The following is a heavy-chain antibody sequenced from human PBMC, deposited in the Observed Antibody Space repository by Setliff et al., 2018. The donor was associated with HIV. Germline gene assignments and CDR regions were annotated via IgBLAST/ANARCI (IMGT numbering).Heavy chain of an antibody. CDR3: ASGSGSHYNSGDWYFDR. J-gene: IGHJ2*01. CDR2: IYYSGST. CDR1: GGSISSGGYY. V-gene: IGHV4-31*03. Sequence: TLSLTCTVSGGSISSGGYYWSWIRQHPGKGLEWIGYIYYSGSTYFNPSLKSRVAISVATSENQSSLILNSVTAADTAVYYCASGSGSHYNSGDWYFDRWGRGTLVTVSS. D-gene: IGHD3-10*01.